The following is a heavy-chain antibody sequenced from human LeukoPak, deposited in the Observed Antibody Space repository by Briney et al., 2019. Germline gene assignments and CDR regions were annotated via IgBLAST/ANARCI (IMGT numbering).Heavy chain of an antibody. Sequence: ASLKVSCKVSGYTPTELSMHWVRQAPGKGLEWMGGFDPEDGETIYAQKFQSRVTMTEDTSTDTAYMELSSLRSEDTAVYYCASLVAAAALDYWGQGTLVTVSS. V-gene: IGHV1-24*01. CDR2: FDPEDGET. D-gene: IGHD2-15*01. CDR1: GYTPTELS. CDR3: ASLVAAAALDY. J-gene: IGHJ4*02.